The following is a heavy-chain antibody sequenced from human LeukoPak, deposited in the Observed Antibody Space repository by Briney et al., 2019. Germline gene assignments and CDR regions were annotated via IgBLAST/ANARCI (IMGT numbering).Heavy chain of an antibody. CDR2: IIPIFGTA. Sequence: EASVKVSCKASGGTFSSYAISWVRQAPGQGLEWMGRIIPIFGTANYAQKFQGRVTITTDESTSTAYMELSSLRSEDTAVYYCARGSDYASDYWGQGTLVTVSS. D-gene: IGHD4-17*01. V-gene: IGHV1-69*05. J-gene: IGHJ4*02. CDR1: GGTFSSYA. CDR3: ARGSDYASDY.